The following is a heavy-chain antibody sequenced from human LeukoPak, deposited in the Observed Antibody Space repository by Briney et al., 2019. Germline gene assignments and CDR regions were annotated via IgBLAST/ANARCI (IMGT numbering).Heavy chain of an antibody. V-gene: IGHV3-20*04. CDR1: GFTFDDYG. CDR2: INWIGGRT. D-gene: IGHD2-2*01. Sequence: GGSLRLSCAASGFTFDDYGMSWVRQAPGKGLEWVSGINWIGGRTGYADSVKGRFTISRDNAKNSLYLQVNSLRPEDTALYYCARDRGYCSSTSCPLDYWGQGTLVTVSS. CDR3: ARDRGYCSSTSCPLDY. J-gene: IGHJ4*02.